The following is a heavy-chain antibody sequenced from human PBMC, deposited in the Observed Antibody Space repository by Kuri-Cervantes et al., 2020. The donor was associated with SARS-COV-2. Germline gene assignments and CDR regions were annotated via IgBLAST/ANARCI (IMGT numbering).Heavy chain of an antibody. Sequence: GSLRLSCTVSGGPISSSRYYWGWIRQPPGRGLEWFGSIYYSGNTYYNPSLKSRVTISVVTSKTQFSLKLSSVTAADTAVYYCARPTYYDFWSGYFDYWGQGTLVTVSS. J-gene: IGHJ4*02. CDR1: GGPISSSRYY. D-gene: IGHD3-3*01. V-gene: IGHV4-39*01. CDR3: ARPTYYDFWSGYFDY. CDR2: IYYSGNT.